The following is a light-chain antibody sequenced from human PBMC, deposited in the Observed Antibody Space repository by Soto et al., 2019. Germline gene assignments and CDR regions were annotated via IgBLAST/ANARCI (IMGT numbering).Light chain of an antibody. Sequence: EIVMTQSPATLSVSPGEGATLSCRASQSVSSDLAWYQQKPGQAPRLLIYGASTRATGIPARFSGSGSGTEFTLPISSLQSEDFAVYFCQQYNNLLLTFGPGKRLEIK. CDR2: GAS. V-gene: IGKV3-15*01. CDR1: QSVSSD. J-gene: IGKJ5*01. CDR3: QQYNNLLLT.